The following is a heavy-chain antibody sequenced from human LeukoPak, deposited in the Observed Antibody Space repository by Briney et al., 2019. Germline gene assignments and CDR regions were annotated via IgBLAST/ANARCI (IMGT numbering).Heavy chain of an antibody. J-gene: IGHJ5*02. CDR2: IYYSGST. V-gene: IGHV4-39*07. CDR1: GGSISSSSYY. Sequence: SETLSLTWTVSGGSISSSSYYWGWIRQPPGKGLEWIGSIYYSGSTYYNPSLKSRVTISVDTSKNQFSLKLSSVTAADTAVYYCARTRYYDFWSGYRSRYNWFDPWGQGTLVTVSS. CDR3: ARTRYYDFWSGYRSRYNWFDP. D-gene: IGHD3-3*01.